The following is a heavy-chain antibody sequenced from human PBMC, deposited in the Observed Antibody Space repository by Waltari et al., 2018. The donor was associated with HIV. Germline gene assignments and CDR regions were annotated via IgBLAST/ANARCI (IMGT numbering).Heavy chain of an antibody. CDR1: GFCFSNYG. V-gene: IGHV3-7*01. J-gene: IGHJ4*02. CDR2: IKEDGSET. D-gene: IGHD3-3*01. Sequence: EVQLVESGGGLVRPGGSLRLSCEASGFCFSNYGMHWVRQIPGKGLEWVANIKEDGSETHYVDSVKGRFTISRDDAKNSLYLQMNSLTADDTAVYFCVRGEKERMLRFLEYLPSGNFDYWGQGTLVTVSS. CDR3: VRGEKERMLRFLEYLPSGNFDY.